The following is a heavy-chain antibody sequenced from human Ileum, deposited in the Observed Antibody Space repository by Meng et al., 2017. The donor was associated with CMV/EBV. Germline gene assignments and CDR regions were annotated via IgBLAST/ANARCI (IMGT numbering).Heavy chain of an antibody. CDR3: ARDQEYSSSSRNDY. V-gene: IGHV3-74*01. J-gene: IGHJ4*02. D-gene: IGHD6-6*01. CDR2: IDNDGVGT. Sequence: GESLKISCAAASGFIFSSYWMHWVRQAPGKGLVWVSHIDNDGVGTSYADSVKGRFTISRDNAKNSLYLQMNRLRAEDTAVYYCARDQEYSSSSRNDYWGQGTLVTVSS. CDR1: GFIFSSYW.